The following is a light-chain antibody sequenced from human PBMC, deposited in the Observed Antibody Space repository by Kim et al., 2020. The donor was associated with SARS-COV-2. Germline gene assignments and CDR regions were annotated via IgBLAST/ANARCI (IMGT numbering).Light chain of an antibody. CDR3: QQRSNWPPYT. CDR2: DAS. Sequence: EIVLTQSPATLSLSPGERATLSCRASQSVCSYLAWYQQKPGQAPRLLIYDASNTATGIPARFSGSGSGTDFTLTISSLEPEDFAVYYCQQRSNWPPYTFGQGTKLEI. CDR1: QSVCSY. V-gene: IGKV3-11*01. J-gene: IGKJ2*01.